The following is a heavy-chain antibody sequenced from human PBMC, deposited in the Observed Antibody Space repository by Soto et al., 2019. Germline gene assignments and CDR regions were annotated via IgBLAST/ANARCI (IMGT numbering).Heavy chain of an antibody. V-gene: IGHV3-33*01. CDR2: IWFDGSNK. CDR3: ARGQLPAATTYFDF. D-gene: IGHD2-15*01. J-gene: IGHJ4*02. Sequence: LRLSGAASGFTFSSYAIHWVRQAPGKGLEWVAIIWFDGSNKYYADSVKGRFSISRDNSKNTLFLQMDSLRAEDTAVYYCARGQLPAATTYFDFWGQGTLVTVSS. CDR1: GFTFSSYA.